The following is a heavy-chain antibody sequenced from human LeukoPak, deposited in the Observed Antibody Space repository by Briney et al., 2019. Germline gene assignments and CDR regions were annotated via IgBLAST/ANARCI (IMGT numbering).Heavy chain of an antibody. J-gene: IGHJ6*02. CDR3: ARDRMVLPSASPLYYYYYYGMDV. Sequence: ASVKVSCKASGYTFTGYYMHWVRQAPGQGLEWMGWINPNSGGTNYAQKFQGWVTMTRDTSISTAYMELSRLRSDDTAVYYCARDRMVLPSASPLYYYYYYGMDVWGQGTTVTSP. D-gene: IGHD3-10*01. CDR2: INPNSGGT. CDR1: GYTFTGYY. V-gene: IGHV1-2*04.